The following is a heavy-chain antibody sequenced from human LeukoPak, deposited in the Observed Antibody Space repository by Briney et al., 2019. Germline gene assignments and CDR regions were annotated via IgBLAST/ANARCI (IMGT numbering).Heavy chain of an antibody. J-gene: IGHJ4*02. CDR2: MNPNSGNT. V-gene: IGHV1-8*01. D-gene: IGHD6-6*01. Sequence: ASVKVSCKASGYTSTSYDINWVRQATGQGLEWMGWMNPNSGNTGYAQKFQGRATMTRNTSISTAYMELSSLRSEDAAVYYCARVGSSSSGLGYWGQGTLVTVSS. CDR1: GYTSTSYD. CDR3: ARVGSSSSGLGY.